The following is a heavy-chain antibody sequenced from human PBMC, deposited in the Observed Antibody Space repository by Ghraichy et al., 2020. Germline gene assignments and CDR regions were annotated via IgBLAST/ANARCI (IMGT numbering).Heavy chain of an antibody. V-gene: IGHV3-21*01. CDR1: GFTFSSYS. CDR2: ISSSSSYI. J-gene: IGHJ6*02. Sequence: GESLNISCAASGFTFSSYSMNWVRQAPGKGLEWVSSISSSSSYIYYADSVKGRFTISRDNAKNSLYLQMNSLRAEDTAVYYCARGGNYDFWSGYKYGMDVWGQGTTVTVSS. CDR3: ARGGNYDFWSGYKYGMDV. D-gene: IGHD3-3*01.